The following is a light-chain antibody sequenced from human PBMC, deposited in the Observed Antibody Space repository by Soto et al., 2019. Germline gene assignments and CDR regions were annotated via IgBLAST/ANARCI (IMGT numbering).Light chain of an antibody. V-gene: IGLV2-11*01. J-gene: IGLJ3*02. CDR2: DVN. CDR3: CSYAGSYTWV. Sequence: QSALTQPRSVSGSPGQSVTISCTGTSSHVGNYNYVSWYQQHPGKAPKVMIYDVNKWPSGVPDRFSGSKSGNTASLTISGLQAEDEADYYCCSYAGSYTWVFGGGTKLTVL. CDR1: SSHVGNYNY.